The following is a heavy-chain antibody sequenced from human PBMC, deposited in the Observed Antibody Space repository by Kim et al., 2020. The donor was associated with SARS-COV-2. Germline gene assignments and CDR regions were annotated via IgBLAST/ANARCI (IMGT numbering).Heavy chain of an antibody. CDR1: GGSISSYY. Sequence: SETLSLTCTVSGGSISSYYWSWIRQPPGKGLEWIGYIYYSGSTNYNPSLKSRVTISVDTSKNQFSLKLSSVTAADTAVYYCARDAGRVIRAFDIWGQGTMVTVSS. D-gene: IGHD3-16*02. V-gene: IGHV4-59*13. CDR3: ARDAGRVIRAFDI. J-gene: IGHJ3*02. CDR2: IYYSGST.